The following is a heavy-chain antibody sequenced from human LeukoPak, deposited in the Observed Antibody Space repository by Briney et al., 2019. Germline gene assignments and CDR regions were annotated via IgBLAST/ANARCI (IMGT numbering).Heavy chain of an antibody. CDR2: IIPIFGSS. D-gene: IGHD5-18*01. Sequence: ASVKVSCKASGGTFNNYVINWVRQAPGQGLEWMGGIIPIFGSSNYAQKFQGRVTITADESTTTAYMELSSLRSEDTAVYYCARVTHTELSTWFDPWGQGTLVTVSS. CDR1: GGTFNNYV. V-gene: IGHV1-69*13. CDR3: ARVTHTELSTWFDP. J-gene: IGHJ5*02.